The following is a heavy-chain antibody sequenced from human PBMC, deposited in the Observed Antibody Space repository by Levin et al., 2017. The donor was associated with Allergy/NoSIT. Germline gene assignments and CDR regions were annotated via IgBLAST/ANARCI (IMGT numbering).Heavy chain of an antibody. CDR2: ISYDGSNK. Sequence: GGSLRLSCAASGFTFSSYAMHWVRQAPGKGLEWVAVISYDGSNKYYADSVKGRFTISRDNSKNTLYLQMNSLRAEDTAVYYCARENDILTGHSKGFDYWGQGTLVTVSS. CDR1: GFTFSSYA. D-gene: IGHD3-9*01. J-gene: IGHJ4*02. CDR3: ARENDILTGHSKGFDY. V-gene: IGHV3-30-3*01.